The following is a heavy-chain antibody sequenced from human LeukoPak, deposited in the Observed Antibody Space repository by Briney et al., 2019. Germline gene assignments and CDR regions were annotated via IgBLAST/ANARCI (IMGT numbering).Heavy chain of an antibody. D-gene: IGHD3-22*01. J-gene: IGHJ4*02. CDR1: GFTFSNAW. V-gene: IGHV3-15*01. CDR2: IKSKTDGGTT. CDR3: TTFFLSSGYYLDY. Sequence: GGSLRLSCAASGFTFSNAWMSWVRQAPGKGLEWVGRIKSKTDGGTTDYAAPVKGRFTISRDDSKNTLYLQMNSLKTEDTAVYYCTTFFLSSGYYLDYWGQGTLVTVSS.